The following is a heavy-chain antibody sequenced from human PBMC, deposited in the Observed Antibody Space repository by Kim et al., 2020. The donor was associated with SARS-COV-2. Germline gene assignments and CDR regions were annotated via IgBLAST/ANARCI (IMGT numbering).Heavy chain of an antibody. V-gene: IGHV3-33*05. D-gene: IGHD2-2*01. CDR3: ARAYIVVVPAAFDY. CDR2: ISYDGSNK. CDR1: GFTFSSYG. J-gene: IGHJ4*02. Sequence: GGSLRLSCAASGFTFSSYGMHWVRQAPGKGLEWVAVISYDGSNKYYADSVKGRFTISRDNSKNTLYLQMNSLRAEDTAVYYCARAYIVVVPAAFDYWGQG.